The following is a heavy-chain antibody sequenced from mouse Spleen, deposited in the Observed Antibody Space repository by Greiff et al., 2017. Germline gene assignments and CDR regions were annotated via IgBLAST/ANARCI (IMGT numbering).Heavy chain of an antibody. CDR3: ARGCTTVLDY. CDR2: INPGSGGT. CDR1: GYTFSSYW. D-gene: IGHD2-14*01. V-gene: IGHV1-54*01. J-gene: IGHJ2*01. Sequence: VKLMASGAELMKPGASVKISCQAPGYTFSSYWIEWVKPRPGQGLEWIGVINPGSGGTNYHEKFKGKATLTADKSSSTAYLQLSSLTSDDSAVYFCARGCTTVLDYWGQGTTLTVSS.